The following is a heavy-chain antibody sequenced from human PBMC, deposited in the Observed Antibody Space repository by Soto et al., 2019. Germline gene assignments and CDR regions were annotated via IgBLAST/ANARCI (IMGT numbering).Heavy chain of an antibody. J-gene: IGHJ6*02. CDR2: IHSSGTF. CDR1: GASISNAY. Sequence: PSDTLSLTCTVSGASISNAYWSWIRQAAGKRLEWIGRIHSSGTFNYNPSLKSRVSISRDTSKNQISLKLSSVTAADTAVYYCARDNIVSKGYGMDVWGQGTTVTVSS. D-gene: IGHD5-12*01. V-gene: IGHV4-4*07. CDR3: ARDNIVSKGYGMDV.